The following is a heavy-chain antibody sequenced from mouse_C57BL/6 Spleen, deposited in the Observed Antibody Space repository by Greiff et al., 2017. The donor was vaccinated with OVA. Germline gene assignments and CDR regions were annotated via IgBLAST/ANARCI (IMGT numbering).Heavy chain of an antibody. J-gene: IGHJ2*01. CDR3: ARDHTEDY. V-gene: IGHV1-26*01. CDR2: INPNNGGT. CDR1: GYTFTDYY. Sequence: VQLQQSGPELVKPGASVKISCKASGYTFTDYYMNWVKQSHGKSLEWIGDINPNNGGTSYNQKFKGKATLTVDKSSSTAYMELRSLTSEDSAVYYCARDHTEDYWGQGTTLTVSS.